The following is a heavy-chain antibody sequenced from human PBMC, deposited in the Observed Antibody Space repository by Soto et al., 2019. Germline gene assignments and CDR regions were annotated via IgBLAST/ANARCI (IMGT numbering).Heavy chain of an antibody. CDR3: AHRTATVPTDIWFDP. CDR2: IYWDDDK. CDR1: GFSLSTSGVG. Sequence: QITLKESGPTLVKPTQTLTLTCTFSGFSLSTSGVGVGWIRQPPGKALEWLALIYWDDDKRYSPSLKSRLTITKDTSKIQVILTRTNMDPVDTATYSCAHRTATVPTDIWFDPWGQGTLVTVSS. V-gene: IGHV2-5*02. J-gene: IGHJ5*02. D-gene: IGHD4-17*01.